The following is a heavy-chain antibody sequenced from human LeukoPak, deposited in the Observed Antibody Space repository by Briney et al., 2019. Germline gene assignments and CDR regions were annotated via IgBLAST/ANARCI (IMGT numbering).Heavy chain of an antibody. CDR3: APRGAARNFDY. J-gene: IGHJ4*02. Sequence: PGGSLRLSCAASGFSFSSYAMSWVRQAPGKGLEWVAAISAGGAVTVYADSVKGRFTISRDNSKNTLYLQMNSLRAEDTAVYYCAPRGAARNFDYWGQGTLVTVSS. CDR2: ISAGGAVT. CDR1: GFSFSSYA. D-gene: IGHD6-6*01. V-gene: IGHV3-23*01.